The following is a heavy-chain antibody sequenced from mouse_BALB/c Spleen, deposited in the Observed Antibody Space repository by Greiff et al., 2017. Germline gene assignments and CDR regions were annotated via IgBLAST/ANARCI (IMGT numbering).Heavy chain of an antibody. D-gene: IGHD1-1*01. CDR1: GYSITSDYA. CDR3: ASITTSKYFDV. V-gene: IGHV3-2*02. Sequence: EVHLVESGPGLVKPSQSLSLTCTVTGYSITSDYAWNWIRQFPGNKLEWMGYISYSGSTSYNPSLKSRISITRDTSKNQFFLQLNSVTTEDTATYYCASITTSKYFDVWGAGTTVTVSS. CDR2: ISYSGST. J-gene: IGHJ1*01.